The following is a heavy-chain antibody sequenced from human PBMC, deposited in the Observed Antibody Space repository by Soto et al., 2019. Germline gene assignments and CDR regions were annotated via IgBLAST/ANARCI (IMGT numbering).Heavy chain of an antibody. CDR2: ISSSSSYT. V-gene: IGHV3-11*06. D-gene: IGHD3-10*01. Sequence: GGSLRLSCAASGFTFSDYYMSWIRQAPGKGLEWVSYISSSSSYTNYADSVKGRFTISRDNAKNSLYLQMNSLRAEDTAVYYCARGPITMVRGVIRKYYYYGMDVWGQGTTVTVSS. CDR3: ARGPITMVRGVIRKYYYYGMDV. CDR1: GFTFSDYY. J-gene: IGHJ6*02.